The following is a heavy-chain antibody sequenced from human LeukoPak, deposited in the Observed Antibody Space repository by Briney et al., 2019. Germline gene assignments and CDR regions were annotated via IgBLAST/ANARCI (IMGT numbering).Heavy chain of an antibody. D-gene: IGHD1-26*01. CDR1: GGSISSYY. J-gene: IGHJ4*02. CDR3: ARVPGIVGATPPDYFDY. CDR2: IYYSGST. V-gene: IGHV4-59*01. Sequence: SETLSLTCTVSGGSISSYYWSWIRQPPGKGLEWIGYIYYSGSTNYNPSLKSRVTISVDTSKNQFSLKLSSVTAADTAVYYCARVPGIVGATPPDYFDYWGQGTLVTVSS.